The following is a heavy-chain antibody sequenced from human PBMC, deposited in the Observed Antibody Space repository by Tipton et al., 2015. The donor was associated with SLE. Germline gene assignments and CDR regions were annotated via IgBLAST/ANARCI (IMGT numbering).Heavy chain of an antibody. CDR3: AGDRLGGPFDY. J-gene: IGHJ4*02. V-gene: IGHV4-59*01. D-gene: IGHD1-26*01. Sequence: LRLSCNVSGGSFSGYYWNWIRQPPGKGLEWIGYIYDSGSTNFNPSLKSRVIISEDTSKNQFSLKLRSVTAADSAIYYCAGDRLGGPFDYWGRGTLVTVSS. CDR2: IYDSGST. CDR1: GGSFSGYY.